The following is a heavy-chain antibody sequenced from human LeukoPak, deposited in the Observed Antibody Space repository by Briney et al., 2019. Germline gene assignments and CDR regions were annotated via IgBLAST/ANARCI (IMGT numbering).Heavy chain of an antibody. V-gene: IGHV4-38-2*01. J-gene: IGHJ4*02. D-gene: IGHD2-21*02. CDR2: IHHGGST. CDR1: AYSISSGDY. Sequence: KSSETLSLTCAVSAYSISSGDYWGWIRQTPGKGLECIGSIHHGGSTYYNPSLKSRITISIDRSKNQFSLKLNSVTAADSAVYYCATNVTYSFDNWGQGTLVTVS. CDR3: ATNVTYSFDN.